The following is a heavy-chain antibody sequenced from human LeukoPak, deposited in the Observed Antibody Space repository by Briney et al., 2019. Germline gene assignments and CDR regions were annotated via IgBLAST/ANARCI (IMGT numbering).Heavy chain of an antibody. J-gene: IGHJ4*02. V-gene: IGHV3-11*01. Sequence: PGGSLRLSCAASGFTFSDYYMSWIRQAPGEGLEYMSYIGSSGTTLFYADSVKGRFTISRDNAKNSLYLEMNNLRAEDSAVYYCARRRDYLDYWGQGTLVTVSS. CDR1: GFTFSDYY. CDR3: ARRRDYLDY. CDR2: IGSSGTTL.